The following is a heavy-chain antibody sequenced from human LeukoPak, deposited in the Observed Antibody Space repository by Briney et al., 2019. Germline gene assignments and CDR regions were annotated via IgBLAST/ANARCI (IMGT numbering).Heavy chain of an antibody. CDR1: GGSISSGGYC. Sequence: PSETLSLTCTVSGGSISSGGYCWSWIRQHPGKGLEWIGCIYYSGSTYYNPSLKTRVTISVDTSKNQFSLKLSSVTAADTAVYYCARDSRRGDYDYWGQGTLVTVSS. CDR3: ARDSRRGDYDY. D-gene: IGHD4-17*01. CDR2: IYYSGST. V-gene: IGHV4-31*03. J-gene: IGHJ4*02.